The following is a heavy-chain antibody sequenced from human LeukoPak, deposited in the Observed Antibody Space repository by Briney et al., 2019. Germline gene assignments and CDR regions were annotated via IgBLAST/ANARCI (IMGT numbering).Heavy chain of an antibody. Sequence: PSETLSLTCTVSGGSISSYYWSWIRQPPGKGLEWIGYIYYSGSTNYNPSLKSRVTISVDTSKNQFSLKLSSVTAADTAVYYCARSDSSGSHAFDIWGRGTMVTVSS. V-gene: IGHV4-59*01. D-gene: IGHD3-22*01. CDR1: GGSISSYY. J-gene: IGHJ3*02. CDR2: IYYSGST. CDR3: ARSDSSGSHAFDI.